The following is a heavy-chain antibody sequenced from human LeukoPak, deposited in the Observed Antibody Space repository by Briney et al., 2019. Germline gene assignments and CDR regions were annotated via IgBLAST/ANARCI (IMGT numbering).Heavy chain of an antibody. V-gene: IGHV3-23*01. Sequence: PGGSLRLSCAASGFTFSSYAMSWVRQAPGKGLEWVSTFSGSGGSTYYADSVKGRFTISRDNAKNSLYLQMNSLRAEDTAVYYCAKNLFPWYFDLWGRGTLVTVSS. D-gene: IGHD2-21*01. CDR3: AKNLFPWYFDL. CDR2: FSGSGGST. CDR1: GFTFSSYA. J-gene: IGHJ2*01.